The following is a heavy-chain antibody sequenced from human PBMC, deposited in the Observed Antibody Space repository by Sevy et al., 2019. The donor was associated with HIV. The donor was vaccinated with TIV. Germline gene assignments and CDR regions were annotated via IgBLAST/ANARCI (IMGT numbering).Heavy chain of an antibody. Sequence: GGSLRLSCAASGFTVSSNYMSWVRQAPGKGLEWVSVIYSGGTTYYADSVKGRFTISRDNSKNTLYLQMNSLRAEDTAVYYCARAQGPTTVMGNGVFDYWGQGTLVTVSS. CDR2: IYSGGTT. CDR3: ARAQGPTTVMGNGVFDY. D-gene: IGHD4-17*01. CDR1: GFTVSSNY. V-gene: IGHV3-53*01. J-gene: IGHJ4*02.